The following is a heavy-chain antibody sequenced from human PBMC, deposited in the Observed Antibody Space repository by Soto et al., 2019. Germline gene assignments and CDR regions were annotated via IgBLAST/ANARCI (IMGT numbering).Heavy chain of an antibody. D-gene: IGHD5-12*01. CDR3: ATPVSTPNIVDAFDI. Sequence: PGGSLRLSCAASGFTFSSYAMHWVRQAPGKGLEWVAVISYDGSNKYYADSVKGRFTISRGNSKNTLYLQMNSLRAEDTAVYYCATPVSTPNIVDAFDIWGQGTMVTVSS. J-gene: IGHJ3*02. CDR1: GFTFSSYA. CDR2: ISYDGSNK. V-gene: IGHV3-30-3*01.